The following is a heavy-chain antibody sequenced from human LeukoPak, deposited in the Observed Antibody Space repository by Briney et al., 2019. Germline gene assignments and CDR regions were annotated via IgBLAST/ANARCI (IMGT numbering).Heavy chain of an antibody. CDR3: AADGGNWNLPDYYYMDV. CDR1: GFTFTSSA. D-gene: IGHD1-1*01. V-gene: IGHV1-58*02. J-gene: IGHJ6*03. CDR2: IVVGSGNT. Sequence: SVRVSCKASGFTFTSSAMQWVRQARGQRLEWIGWIVVGSGNTNYAQKFQERVTITRDMSTSTAYMELSSLRSEDTAVYYCAADGGNWNLPDYYYMDVWGKGTTVTVSS.